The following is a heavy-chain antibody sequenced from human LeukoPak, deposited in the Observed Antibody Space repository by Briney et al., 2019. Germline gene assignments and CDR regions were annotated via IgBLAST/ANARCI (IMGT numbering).Heavy chain of an antibody. V-gene: IGHV3-74*01. CDR1: GFTLSRHW. CDR3: VRGALRDCSYTSCTRGNWFDP. J-gene: IGHJ5*02. Sequence: PGGSLRLSCAASGFTLSRHWMHGVRQAPERGLVGVSHINAYCCATYYAASVKGRFTISRDNARNTLYLQMHSLTAEDTGVYYCVRGALRDCSYTSCTRGNWFDPWGQGTLVTVSS. D-gene: IGHD2-2*01. CDR2: INAYCCAT.